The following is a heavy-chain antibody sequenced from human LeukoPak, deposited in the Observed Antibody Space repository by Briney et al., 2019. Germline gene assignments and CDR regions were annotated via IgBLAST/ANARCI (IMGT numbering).Heavy chain of an antibody. CDR2: IWHDGSNK. V-gene: IGHV3-33*01. J-gene: IGHJ4*02. D-gene: IGHD5-18*01. CDR1: GFTFSTYV. CDR3: ARDRGYTYGHPLDY. Sequence: GGSLRLSCAVSGFTFSTYVIHWVRQAPGKGLEWVALIWHDGSNKYYGDSVKDRFTISRDNSKNTLYLQMDSLRDEDTAVYYCARDRGYTYGHPLDYWGQGTLVTVSS.